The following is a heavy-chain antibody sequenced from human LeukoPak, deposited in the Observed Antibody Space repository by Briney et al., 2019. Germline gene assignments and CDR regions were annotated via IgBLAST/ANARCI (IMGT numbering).Heavy chain of an antibody. V-gene: IGHV3-7*04. CDR1: GFSFSNYW. Sequence: GGSLRLSCAASGFSFSNYWMSWVRQAPGKGLEWVANIKQDGSEKYYVDSVKGRFTISRDNAKNSLYLQMDSLRAEDTAVYYCARGLGSPVPTWFDPWGQGTLVTVSS. CDR2: IKQDGSEK. CDR3: ARGLGSPVPTWFDP. D-gene: IGHD3-16*01. J-gene: IGHJ5*02.